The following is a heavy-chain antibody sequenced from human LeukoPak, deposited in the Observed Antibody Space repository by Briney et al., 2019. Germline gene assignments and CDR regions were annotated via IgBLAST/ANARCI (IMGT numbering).Heavy chain of an antibody. CDR2: FYHSGST. CDR1: GYSISSGYY. D-gene: IGHD3-10*01. J-gene: IGHJ5*02. CDR3: ARDSGTTGEVKFDP. Sequence: SETLSLTCTVSGYSISSGYYWGWIRQPPGKGLEWIGSFYHSGSTYYNPSLKSRVTISLDTSKNQFSLKLMSVTAADTAVYYCARDSGTTGEVKFDPWGQGTLVTVSS. V-gene: IGHV4-38-2*02.